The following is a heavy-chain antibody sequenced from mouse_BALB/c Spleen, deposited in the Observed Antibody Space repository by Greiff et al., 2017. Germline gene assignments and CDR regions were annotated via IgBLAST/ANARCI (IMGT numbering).Heavy chain of an antibody. D-gene: IGHD4-1*01. CDR3: TREGTGTVFDY. V-gene: IGHV6-6*02. J-gene: IGHJ2*01. Sequence: EVKVEESGGGLVQPGGSMKLSCVASGFTFSNYWMNWVRQSPEKGLEWVAEIRLKSNNYATHYAESVKGRFTISRDDSKSSVYLQMNNLRAEDTGIYYCTREGTGTVFDYWGQGTTLTVSS. CDR1: GFTFSNYW. CDR2: IRLKSNNYAT.